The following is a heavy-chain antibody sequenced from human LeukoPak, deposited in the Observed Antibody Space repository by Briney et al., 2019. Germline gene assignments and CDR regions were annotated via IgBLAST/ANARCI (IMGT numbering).Heavy chain of an antibody. V-gene: IGHV4-34*01. D-gene: IGHD5-24*01. Sequence: SETLSLTCAVYGGSFSGYYWSWIRQPPGKGLEWIGEINHSGSTNYNPSLKSRVTISVDTSKNQFSLKLSSVTAADTAVYYCARGFRDGYNYGYWGQETLVTVSS. CDR1: GGSFSGYY. CDR3: ARGFRDGYNYGY. J-gene: IGHJ4*02. CDR2: INHSGST.